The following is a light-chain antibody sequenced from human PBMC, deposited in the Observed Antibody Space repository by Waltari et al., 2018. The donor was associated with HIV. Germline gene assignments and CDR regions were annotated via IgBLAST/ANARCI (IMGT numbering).Light chain of an antibody. CDR3: QSSDNGLSTSRV. Sequence: QSVLTQPPSVSAAPGQKVTISCSGSTPNIGSSYVSWYQQLPGTAPKLIIYANDMRPSGGPGRFSGSRSGASASLAITGLRAEDEADYYCQSSDNGLSTSRVFGGGTKLIVL. V-gene: IGLV1-40*01. CDR1: TPNIGSSY. J-gene: IGLJ3*02. CDR2: AND.